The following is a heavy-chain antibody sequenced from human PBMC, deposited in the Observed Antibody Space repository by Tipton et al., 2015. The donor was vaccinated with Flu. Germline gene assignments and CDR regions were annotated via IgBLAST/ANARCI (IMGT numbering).Heavy chain of an antibody. J-gene: IGHJ4*02. Sequence: SLRLSCAASGFTFSSYGMSWVRQAPGRGLEWVSGISSSGVYTYYGDSVKGRFTISRDDSKNTLYLQMNSLRAEDTAVYYCVRLTSGYGSAWYFLDHWGQGTLVTVSS. D-gene: IGHD2-15*01. V-gene: IGHV3-23*01. CDR1: GFTFSSYG. CDR3: VRLTSGYGSAWYFLDH. CDR2: ISSSGVYT.